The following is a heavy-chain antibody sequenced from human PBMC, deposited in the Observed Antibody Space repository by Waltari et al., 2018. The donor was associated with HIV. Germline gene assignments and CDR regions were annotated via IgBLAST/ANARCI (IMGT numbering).Heavy chain of an antibody. CDR3: AVWMGRDY. CDR1: GFTFRNFW. J-gene: IGHJ4*02. V-gene: IGHV3-7*01. Sequence: EVQLVESGGGLVQPGGSLRLSCAASGFTFRNFWMSWVRQAPGKGLEWVANVGQDGTEKYYVDSVKGRFTISRDNAKTSVSLQMNSLRVEDTAVYYCAVWMGRDYWGQGALVTVSS. CDR2: VGQDGTEK. D-gene: IGHD3-16*01.